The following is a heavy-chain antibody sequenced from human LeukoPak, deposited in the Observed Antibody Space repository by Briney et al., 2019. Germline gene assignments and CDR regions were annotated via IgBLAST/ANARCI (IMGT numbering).Heavy chain of an antibody. CDR3: ARGRVMNYYDSSGLTQRGYFDY. D-gene: IGHD3-22*01. CDR2: IKQDESEK. Sequence: TGGSLRLSCAGSGFTFSNYWMSWVRQAPGKGLEWVANIKQDESEKYYVDSVKGRLTISRDNAKNSLYLQMNSLRAEDTAVYYCARGRVMNYYDSSGLTQRGYFDYWGQGTPVTVSS. J-gene: IGHJ4*02. V-gene: IGHV3-7*04. CDR1: GFTFSNYW.